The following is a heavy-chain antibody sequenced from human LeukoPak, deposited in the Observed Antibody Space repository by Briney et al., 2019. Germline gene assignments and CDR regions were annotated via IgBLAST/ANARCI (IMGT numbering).Heavy chain of an antibody. V-gene: IGHV1-69*05. CDR1: GGTFSSYA. CDR2: IIPIFGTA. Sequence: SVKVSCKASGGTFSSYAISWVRQAPGQGLEWMGGIIPIFGTANYAQKFQGRVTITTDESTSTAYMELSSLRSEDTAVYYCARDRRFRAAGVVVPVAISGYWYFDLWGRGTLVTVSS. J-gene: IGHJ2*01. CDR3: ARDRRFRAAGVVVPVAISGYWYFDL. D-gene: IGHD2-2*01.